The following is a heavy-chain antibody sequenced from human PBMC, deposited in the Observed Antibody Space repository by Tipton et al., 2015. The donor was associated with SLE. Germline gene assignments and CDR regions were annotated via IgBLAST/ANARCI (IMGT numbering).Heavy chain of an antibody. Sequence: TLSLTCAVYGGSFSGYYWSWFRQPPGQGLEWIGEINHSGSTNYNPSLKSRVTISVDTSKNQFSLKLSSVTAADTAVYYCARGHGIAAAGPFDYWGQGTPVTGSS. CDR2: INHSGST. CDR1: GGSFSGYY. V-gene: IGHV4-34*01. D-gene: IGHD6-13*01. J-gene: IGHJ4*02. CDR3: ARGHGIAAAGPFDY.